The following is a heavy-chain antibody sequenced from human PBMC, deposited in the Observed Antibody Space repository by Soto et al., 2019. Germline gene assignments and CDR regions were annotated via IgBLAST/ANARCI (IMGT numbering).Heavy chain of an antibody. J-gene: IGHJ4*02. CDR2: INPNSGGT. V-gene: IGHV1-2*04. CDR3: ARTHCSSTRCYVGSWDY. CDR1: GYTFTGYY. D-gene: IGHD2-2*01. Sequence: QVQLVQSGAEVKKPGASVKVSCRASGYTFTGYYMHWVRQAPGQGLEWMGGINPNSGGTNYAQNVQGWVTMTRETSISTAYMELSRLRSDDTAVYYCARTHCSSTRCYVGSWDYWGQGTLVTVSS.